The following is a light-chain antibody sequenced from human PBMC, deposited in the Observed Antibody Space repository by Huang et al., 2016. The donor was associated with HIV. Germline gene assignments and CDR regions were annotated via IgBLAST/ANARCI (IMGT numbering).Light chain of an antibody. CDR2: GAS. CDR1: QSISAN. V-gene: IGKV3-15*01. CDR3: QQYNTWSL. Sequence: EIVMTQSPATLSVSPGGRATLSCRASQSISANLAWYQQQPGQAPRLLIYGASTRATGIPARFSGRGSGTEFTLTISSLQSEDSAVYYCQQYNTWSLFGQGTKVEVK. J-gene: IGKJ1*01.